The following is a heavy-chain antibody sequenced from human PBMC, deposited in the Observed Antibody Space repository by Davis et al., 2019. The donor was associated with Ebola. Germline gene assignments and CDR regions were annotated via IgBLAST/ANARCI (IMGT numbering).Heavy chain of an antibody. CDR1: GFTFSSYE. CDR3: ARGTYVTTLDY. D-gene: IGHD1-14*01. CDR2: ISSSSSYI. J-gene: IGHJ4*02. V-gene: IGHV3-21*01. Sequence: GETLKISCAASGFTFSSYEMNWVRQAPGKGLEWVSSISSSSSYIYYADSVKGRFTISRDNAKNSLYLQMNSLRAEDTAVYYCARGTYVTTLDYWGQGTLVTVSS.